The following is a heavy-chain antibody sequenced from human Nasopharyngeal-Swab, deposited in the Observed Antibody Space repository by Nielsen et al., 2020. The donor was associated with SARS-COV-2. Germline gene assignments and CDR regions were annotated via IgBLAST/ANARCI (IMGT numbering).Heavy chain of an antibody. CDR1: GYTFNTYY. J-gene: IGHJ6*02. D-gene: IGHD3-3*02. CDR2: INPGGGRT. Sequence: ASVKVSCKASGYTFNTYYIHWVRQAPGQGFEWVGTINPGGGRTSYAQKFQDRITMTRDTSTSTVYLDLRSLRSEDTAVYYCARDHLVKGAPDYQFSGMGVWGQGTTVAVPS. V-gene: IGHV1-46*02. CDR3: ARDHLVKGAPDYQFSGMGV.